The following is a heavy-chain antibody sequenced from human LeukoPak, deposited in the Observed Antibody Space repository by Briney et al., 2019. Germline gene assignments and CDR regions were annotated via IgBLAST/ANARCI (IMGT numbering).Heavy chain of an antibody. Sequence: GSLRLSCAASGFTFSSYEMNWVRQAPGKGLEWVSYISSSGSTKYYADSVKGRFTISRDNAKNSLYLQMNSLRAEDTAVYYRARRGAYYYYNYMDVWGKGTTVTISS. V-gene: IGHV3-48*03. J-gene: IGHJ6*03. CDR2: ISSSGSTK. CDR3: ARRGAYYYYNYMDV. CDR1: GFTFSSYE.